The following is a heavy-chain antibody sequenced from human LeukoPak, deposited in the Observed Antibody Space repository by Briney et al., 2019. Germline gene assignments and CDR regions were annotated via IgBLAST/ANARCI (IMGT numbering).Heavy chain of an antibody. V-gene: IGHV3-64*01. D-gene: IGHD2-2*01. CDR1: GFTFSSYA. J-gene: IGHJ4*02. CDR2: ISGNGVST. CDR3: TRDASDIVAEPAAVGPFDL. Sequence: SGGSLRLSCAASGFTFSSYAMYWVRRTPGKGLEYVSVISGNGVSTHYATSVKGRFTISRDNSKNMLYLQMGSLRAEDMAVYYCTRDASDIVAEPAAVGPFDLWGQGTLVTVSS.